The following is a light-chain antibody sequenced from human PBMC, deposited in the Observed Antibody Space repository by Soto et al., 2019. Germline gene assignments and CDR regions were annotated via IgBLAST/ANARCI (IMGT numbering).Light chain of an antibody. Sequence: TVLTQSPATLSLSPGERATLSCRASQSVNTYLAWYQQKSGQAPRLLIYDVFKRATGIPPRFSGSGAGTDFTLTISSLEPEDSATYYCQQRRSSLTFGGGTKAEIK. J-gene: IGKJ4*01. CDR2: DVF. CDR3: QQRRSSLT. CDR1: QSVNTY. V-gene: IGKV3-11*01.